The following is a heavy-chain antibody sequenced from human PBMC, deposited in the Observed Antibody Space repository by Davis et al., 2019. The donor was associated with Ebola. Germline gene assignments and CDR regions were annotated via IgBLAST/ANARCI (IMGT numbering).Heavy chain of an antibody. V-gene: IGHV7-4-1*02. CDR1: GYTFTSYA. J-gene: IGHJ5*02. CDR3: ARTSSSGKNYRFDP. CDR2: INTNTGNP. D-gene: IGHD6-6*01. Sequence: ASVKVSCKASGYTFTSYAMNWVRQAPGQGLEWMGWINTNTGNPTYAQGFTGRFVFSLDTSVSTAYLQISSLKAEDTAVYYCARTSSSGKNYRFDPWGQGTLVTVSS.